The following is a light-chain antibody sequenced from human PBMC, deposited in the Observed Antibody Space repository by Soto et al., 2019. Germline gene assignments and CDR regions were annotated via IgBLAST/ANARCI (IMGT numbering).Light chain of an antibody. CDR1: QSVGTN. V-gene: IGKV3-15*01. CDR2: GAS. Sequence: EIVMTQSPATLSVSPGERATLSCRASQSVGTNLAWYQQKPGQAPRVLIYGASTRATGVPARFSGSGSGTEFTLTISSLQSEDFAVYYCQQYHNWPPWKLGKGNKVEIK. J-gene: IGKJ1*01. CDR3: QQYHNWPPWK.